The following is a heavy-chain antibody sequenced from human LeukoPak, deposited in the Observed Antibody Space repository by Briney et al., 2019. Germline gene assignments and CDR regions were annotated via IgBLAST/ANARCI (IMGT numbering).Heavy chain of an antibody. V-gene: IGHV4-34*12. CDR1: GGSFSGYY. D-gene: IGHD3-10*01. CDR3: AKSNGYGLIDI. CDR2: IIHSGRI. Sequence: PSETLSLTCAVYGGSFSGYYWSWIRQPPGKGLEWIGEIIHSGRINYNPSLKSRVTISIDTSRNQFSLKLNSVTAADTAVYYCAKSNGYGLIDIWGQGTMVTVSS. J-gene: IGHJ3*02.